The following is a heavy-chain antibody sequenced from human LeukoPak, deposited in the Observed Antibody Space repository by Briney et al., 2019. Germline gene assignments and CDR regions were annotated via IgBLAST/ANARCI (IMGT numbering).Heavy chain of an antibody. CDR1: GFTFSSHA. CDR2: IKQDGSEK. CDR3: ARYSSGYWGRAFDI. J-gene: IGHJ3*02. Sequence: PGGSLRLSCAASGFTFSSHAMSWVRQAPGKGLEWVANIKQDGSEKYYVDSVKGRFTISRDNAKNSLYLQMNSLRAEDTAVYYCARYSSGYWGRAFDIWGQGTMVTVSS. D-gene: IGHD3-22*01. V-gene: IGHV3-7*01.